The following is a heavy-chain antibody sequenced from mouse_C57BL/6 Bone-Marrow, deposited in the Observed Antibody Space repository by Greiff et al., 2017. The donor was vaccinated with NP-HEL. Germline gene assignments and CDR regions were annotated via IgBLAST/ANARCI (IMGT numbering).Heavy chain of an antibody. CDR1: GYTFTSYW. J-gene: IGHJ4*01. D-gene: IGHD2-1*01. CDR3: ARQIYYGNYDAMDY. Sequence: QVQLKQPGAELVRPGSSVKLSCKASGYTFTSYWMDWVKQRPGQGLEWIGNIYPSDSENHYNQKFKDKATLTVDKSSSTAYMQLSSLTSEDSAVYYCARQIYYGNYDAMDYWGQGTSVTVSS. CDR2: IYPSDSEN. V-gene: IGHV1-61*01.